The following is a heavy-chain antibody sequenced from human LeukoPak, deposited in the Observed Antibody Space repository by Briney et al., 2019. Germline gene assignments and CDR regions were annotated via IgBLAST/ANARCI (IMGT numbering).Heavy chain of an antibody. V-gene: IGHV1-69*13. J-gene: IGHJ5*02. CDR1: GGTFSSYA. Sequence: GASVKVSCKASGGTFSSYAISWVRQAPGQGLEWMEGIIPIFGTANYAQKFQGRVTITADESTSTAYMELSSLRSEDTAVYYCARAGSCSGGSCYNPWGQGTLVTVSS. CDR3: ARAGSCSGGSCYNP. D-gene: IGHD2-15*01. CDR2: IIPIFGTA.